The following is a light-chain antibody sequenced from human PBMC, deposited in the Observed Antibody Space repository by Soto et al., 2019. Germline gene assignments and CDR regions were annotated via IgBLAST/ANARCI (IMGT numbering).Light chain of an antibody. Sequence: EIVLAQSPATLSLSPGEKATLSCRASQSVSNNLAWYQQKPGQAPRLLIYAASKRATGIPARFSGSGSGTDFALTISSLEPEDFAVYFCQQRNYWPLIFTFCPGTKVDIK. J-gene: IGKJ3*01. CDR2: AAS. CDR1: QSVSNN. CDR3: QQRNYWPLIFT. V-gene: IGKV3-11*01.